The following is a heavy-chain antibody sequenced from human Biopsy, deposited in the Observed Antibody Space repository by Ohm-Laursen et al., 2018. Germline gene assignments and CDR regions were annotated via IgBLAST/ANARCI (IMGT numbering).Heavy chain of an antibody. CDR3: ASYDEAGGYFAY. J-gene: IGHJ4*02. CDR1: GFTFNAYW. D-gene: IGHD2-8*02. Sequence: SLRLSCAASGFTFNAYWMYWVRQVPGKGLVWVSRINSNGRSTAYADSVKGRFTISRDNAKNTLYLQLNSLRAEDTALYYCASYDEAGGYFAYWGQGALVTVSS. CDR2: INSNGRST. V-gene: IGHV3-74*03.